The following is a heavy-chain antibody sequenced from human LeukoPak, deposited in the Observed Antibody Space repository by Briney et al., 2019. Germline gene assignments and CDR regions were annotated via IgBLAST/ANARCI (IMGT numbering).Heavy chain of an antibody. Sequence: ASVKVSCKASGYTFTNYFIHWVRQAPGQGLEWMGRINPNGGATNYAQKLQGRVTMTRDTSINTAYMELNSLRSDDTAVYYCARDLDGSRFDYWGQGTLVTVSS. D-gene: IGHD1-26*01. CDR2: INPNGGAT. J-gene: IGHJ4*02. CDR1: GYTFTNYF. CDR3: ARDLDGSRFDY. V-gene: IGHV1-2*06.